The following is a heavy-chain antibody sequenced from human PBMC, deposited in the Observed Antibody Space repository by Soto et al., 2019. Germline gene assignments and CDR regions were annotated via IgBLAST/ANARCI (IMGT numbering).Heavy chain of an antibody. J-gene: IGHJ4*02. CDR3: ARVIITATGTSGFDS. D-gene: IGHD6-13*01. Sequence: QVQLQELGPGLVKPSQTLSLTCTVSGGSIRSSDYYWSWIRQPPGKGLEWIGYVYYSESAYYNPSLQSRGFISIDTSKNHFSLTLSSVTAADTAVYYCARVIITATGTSGFDSWGQGTLVTVSS. V-gene: IGHV4-30-4*01. CDR1: GGSIRSSDYY. CDR2: VYYSESA.